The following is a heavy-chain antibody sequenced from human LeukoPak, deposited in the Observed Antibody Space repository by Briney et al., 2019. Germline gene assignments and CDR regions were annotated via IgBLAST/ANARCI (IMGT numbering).Heavy chain of an antibody. CDR3: ARFRPLALYCSSTSCPGAWFDP. Sequence: GASVKVSCKASGYTFTSYGISWVRQAPGQGLEWMGWISAYNGNTNYAQKLQGRVTMTTDTSTSTAYMELRSLRSDDTAVYYCARFRPLALYCSSTSCPGAWFDPWGQGTLVTVSS. J-gene: IGHJ5*02. CDR2: ISAYNGNT. V-gene: IGHV1-18*01. CDR1: GYTFTSYG. D-gene: IGHD2-2*01.